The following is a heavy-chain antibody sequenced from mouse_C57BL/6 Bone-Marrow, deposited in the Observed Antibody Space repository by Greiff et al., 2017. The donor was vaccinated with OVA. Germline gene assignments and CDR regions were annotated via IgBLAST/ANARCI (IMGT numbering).Heavy chain of an antibody. CDR1: GYTFTSYW. Sequence: VQLQQPGAELVKPGASVKLSCKASGYTFTSYWMQWVKQRPGQGLEWIGEIDPSDSYTNYNQKFKGKATLTVDTSSSTAYMQLSSLTSEDSAVYYCARCEDYWGQGTTLTVSS. J-gene: IGHJ2*01. V-gene: IGHV1-50*01. CDR2: IDPSDSYT. CDR3: ARCEDY.